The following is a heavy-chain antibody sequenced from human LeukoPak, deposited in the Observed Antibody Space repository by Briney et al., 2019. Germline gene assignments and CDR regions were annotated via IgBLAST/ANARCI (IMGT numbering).Heavy chain of an antibody. Sequence: SETLSLTCTVSGGSISSYYRSWIRQPAGKGLEWIGRIYTSGSTNYNPSLKSRVTMSVDTSKNQFSLKLSSVTAADTAVYYCARVGSSGYDSADPDYYYYGMDVWGQGTTVTVSS. J-gene: IGHJ6*02. V-gene: IGHV4-4*07. CDR2: IYTSGST. CDR1: GGSISSYY. D-gene: IGHD3-22*01. CDR3: ARVGSSGYDSADPDYYYYGMDV.